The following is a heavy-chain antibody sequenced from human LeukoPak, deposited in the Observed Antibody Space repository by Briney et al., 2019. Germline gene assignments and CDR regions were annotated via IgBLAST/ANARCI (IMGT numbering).Heavy chain of an antibody. CDR2: MYNSGST. CDR3: ARVAGSGGVFDY. J-gene: IGHJ4*02. Sequence: PSETLSLTCIVSGGSISSYNWNWIRQPPGKGLEWIGYMYNSGSTNNNPSLKSRVTISVDKSKNQFSLKLSSVTAADTAVYYCARVAGSGGVFDYWGQGTLVTVSS. V-gene: IGHV4-59*12. CDR1: GGSISSYN. D-gene: IGHD2-15*01.